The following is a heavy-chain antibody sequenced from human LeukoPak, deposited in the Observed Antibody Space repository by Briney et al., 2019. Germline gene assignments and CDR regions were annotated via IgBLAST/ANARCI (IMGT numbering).Heavy chain of an antibody. Sequence: ASVRVSFKASGYAFTSNHLHWVRQAPGQGLEWMGIIDPSGRSTNYAQKFQGRVTMTSDTSTSTVFMELTSLRSEDTAVYYWAKEEGQVPGPLVVAGTYYFDYWGQGTLVTVSS. J-gene: IGHJ4*02. CDR3: AKEEGQVPGPLVVAGTYYFDY. D-gene: IGHD2-15*01. CDR1: GYAFTSNH. V-gene: IGHV1-46*01. CDR2: IDPSGRST.